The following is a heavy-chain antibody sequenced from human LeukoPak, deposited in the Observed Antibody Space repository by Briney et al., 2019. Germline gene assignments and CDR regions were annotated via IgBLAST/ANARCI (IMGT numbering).Heavy chain of an antibody. CDR2: ISTGSSYI. D-gene: IGHD4-23*01. CDR3: ARDRDDYGGNSCFDY. J-gene: IGHJ4*02. Sequence: PGGSLRLSCAASGFTFSSYSMNWVRQAPGKGLEWVSSISTGSSYIYYADSVKGRFTISRDNAKNSLYVQMNSLTVEDTAVYYCARDRDDYGGNSCFDYWGQGTLVTVSP. CDR1: GFTFSSYS. V-gene: IGHV3-21*01.